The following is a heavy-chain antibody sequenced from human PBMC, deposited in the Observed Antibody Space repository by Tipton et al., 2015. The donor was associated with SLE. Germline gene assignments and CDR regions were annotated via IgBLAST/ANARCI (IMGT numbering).Heavy chain of an antibody. D-gene: IGHD2-2*01. CDR2: FYYSGST. V-gene: IGHV4-59*11. Sequence: TLSLTCTVSGGSLSSHYWSWIRQSPGKGLEWVGYFYYSGSTKYKPPLKSRVTISGDTFKNQFSLTLSSVTAADTAVYYCARDPDLDLCSGTTCPDTFDMWGQGTVVTVSS. J-gene: IGHJ3*02. CDR1: GGSLSSHY. CDR3: ARDPDLDLCSGTTCPDTFDM.